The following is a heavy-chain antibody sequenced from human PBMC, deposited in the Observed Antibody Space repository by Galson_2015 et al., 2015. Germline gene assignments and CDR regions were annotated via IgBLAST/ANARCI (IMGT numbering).Heavy chain of an antibody. V-gene: IGHV3-48*03. D-gene: IGHD4-23*01. CDR3: AKTTVAAGSSWYMDA. Sequence: SLRLSCAASAFAFSIYGMNWIRQAPGKGLEWVSYITSTGDTTYYAGSVKGRFTVSRDNAKNSLFLQMNSLRAEDTALYYCAKTTVAAGSSWYMDAWGKGTTVTVSS. CDR2: ITSTGDTT. CDR1: AFAFSIYG. J-gene: IGHJ6*03.